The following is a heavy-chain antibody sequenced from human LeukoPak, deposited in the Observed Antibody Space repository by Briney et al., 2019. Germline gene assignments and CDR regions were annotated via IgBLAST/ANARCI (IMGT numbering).Heavy chain of an antibody. D-gene: IGHD2-8*01. CDR1: GYTLTELS. Sequence: ASVKVSCKVSGYTLTELSMHWVRQAPGKGLEWMGGFDPEDGETIYAQKLQGRVTMTEDTSTDTAYMELSSLRSEDTAVYYCATEYCTNGVCSQTPDYWGQGTLVTVSS. CDR3: ATEYCTNGVCSQTPDY. CDR2: FDPEDGET. J-gene: IGHJ4*02. V-gene: IGHV1-24*01.